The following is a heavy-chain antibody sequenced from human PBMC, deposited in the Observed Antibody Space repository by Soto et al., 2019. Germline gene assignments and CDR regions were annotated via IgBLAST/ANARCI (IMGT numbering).Heavy chain of an antibody. CDR3: AKDRSHIGYCSGGSCSHDAFAI. V-gene: IGHV3-23*01. Sequence: GGSLRLSCAASGFTFSSYAMSWVRQAPGKGLEWVSAISGSGGSTYYADSVKGRFTISRDNSKNTLYLQMNSLRAEDTAVYYCAKDRSHIGYCSGGSCSHDAFAIWGQGSMVTVSS. CDR1: GFTFSSYA. D-gene: IGHD2-15*01. CDR2: ISGSGGST. J-gene: IGHJ3*02.